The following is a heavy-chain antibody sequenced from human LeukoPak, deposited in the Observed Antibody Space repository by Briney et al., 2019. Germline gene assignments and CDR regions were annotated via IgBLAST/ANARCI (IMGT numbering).Heavy chain of an antibody. CDR3: ASDGYFEPYDY. CDR2: ISSMTTFI. CDR1: GFPFSSYS. D-gene: IGHD2/OR15-2a*01. Sequence: GGSLRLSCAASGFPFSSYSMNWVRQAPGKGLEWVSSISSMTTFIYYADSVKGRFTISRDNAENSLYPQMNSLRAEDTAVYYCASDGYFEPYDYWGQGTLVTVSS. V-gene: IGHV3-21*01. J-gene: IGHJ4*02.